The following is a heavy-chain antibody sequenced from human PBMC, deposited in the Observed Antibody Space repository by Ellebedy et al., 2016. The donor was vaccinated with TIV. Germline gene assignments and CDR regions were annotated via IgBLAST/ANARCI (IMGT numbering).Heavy chain of an antibody. V-gene: IGHV1-69*13. CDR1: GGTFSSYA. CDR2: IIPIFGTA. Sequence: SVKVSXXASGGTFSSYAISWVRQAPGQGLEWMGGIIPIFGTANYAQKFQGRVTITADESTSTAYMELSSLRSEDTAVYYCARGGVVGATTRYYGMDVWGQGTTVTVSS. J-gene: IGHJ6*02. D-gene: IGHD1-26*01. CDR3: ARGGVVGATTRYYGMDV.